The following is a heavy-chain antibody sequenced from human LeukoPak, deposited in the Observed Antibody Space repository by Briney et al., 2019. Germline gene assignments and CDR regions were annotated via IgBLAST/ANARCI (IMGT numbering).Heavy chain of an antibody. CDR3: ARDRTYYDFWSGYYAYYYYGMDV. CDR2: IWYDGSGK. CDR1: RFTFTDYG. V-gene: IGHV3-33*01. D-gene: IGHD3-3*01. Sequence: GRSLRLSCAASRFTFTDYGMHWVRQPPGKGLEWVALIWYDGSGKYYADSVKGRFTISRDNSKNTLYLQMNSLRAEDTAVYYCARDRTYYDFWSGYYAYYYYGMDVWGQGTTVTVSS. J-gene: IGHJ6*02.